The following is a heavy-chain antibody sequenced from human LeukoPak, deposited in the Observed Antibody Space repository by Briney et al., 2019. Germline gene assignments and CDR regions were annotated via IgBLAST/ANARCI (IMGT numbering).Heavy chain of an antibody. J-gene: IGHJ4*02. Sequence: GGSLRLSCAASGFTFSSYAMSWVRQAPGKGLEWVSAISGSGGSTYYADSVKGRFTISRDNAKNSLYLQMNSLRAEDTAVYYCARGHLLFDYWGQGTLVTVSS. D-gene: IGHD1-26*01. CDR3: ARGHLLFDY. CDR1: GFTFSSYA. CDR2: ISGSGGST. V-gene: IGHV3-23*01.